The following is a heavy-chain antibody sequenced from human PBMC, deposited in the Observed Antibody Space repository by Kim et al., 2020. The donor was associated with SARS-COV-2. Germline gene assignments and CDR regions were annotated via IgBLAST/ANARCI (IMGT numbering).Heavy chain of an antibody. Sequence: ADSVKGRFTSSRDNSKNSLYLQMNSLRTEDTALYYCAKISSSSGYYGMDVWGQGTTVTVSS. J-gene: IGHJ6*02. CDR3: AKISSSSGYYGMDV. D-gene: IGHD3-10*01. V-gene: IGHV3-43*01.